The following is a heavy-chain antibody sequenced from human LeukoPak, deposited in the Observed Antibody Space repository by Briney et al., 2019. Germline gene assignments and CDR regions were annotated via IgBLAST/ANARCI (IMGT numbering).Heavy chain of an antibody. CDR3: ARDLRDCSGGSCEVYFDY. V-gene: IGHV1-2*04. D-gene: IGHD2-15*01. Sequence: GASVKVSCKASGYTFTGYYMHWVRQAPGQGLEWMGWINPNSGGTNYAQKFQGWVTMTRDTSISTAYMELSRLRSDDTAVYYCARDLRDCSGGSCEVYFDYWGQGTLVTVSS. CDR2: INPNSGGT. CDR1: GYTFTGYY. J-gene: IGHJ4*02.